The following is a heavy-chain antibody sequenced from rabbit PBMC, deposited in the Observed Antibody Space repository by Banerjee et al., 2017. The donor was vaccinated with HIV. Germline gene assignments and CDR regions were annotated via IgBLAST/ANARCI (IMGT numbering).Heavy chain of an antibody. CDR1: GFSFSSSYY. Sequence: EQLEESGGDLVKPEGSLTPTCTASGFSFSSSYYMCWVRQAPGKGLEWIGCIYAGSSGVTYYASWAKGRFTISKTSSTTVTLQMTSLTAADTATYFCARDANDYYVYFVLWGPGTLVTVS. CDR2: IYAGSSGVT. J-gene: IGHJ4*01. CDR3: ARDANDYYVYFVL. D-gene: IGHD1-1*01. V-gene: IGHV1S45*01.